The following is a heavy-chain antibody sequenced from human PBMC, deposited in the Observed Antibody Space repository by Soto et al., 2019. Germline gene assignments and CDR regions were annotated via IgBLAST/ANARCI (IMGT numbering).Heavy chain of an antibody. Sequence: PGGSLRLSCAASGFTFSNYWMHWVRQAPGEGLVWVSRINTDGSSPTYADSVKGRFTISRDNAKNTLYLQMNSLRAEDTAVYYCAKEHHYSSSWSEFDYWGQGTLVTVAS. J-gene: IGHJ4*02. D-gene: IGHD6-13*01. CDR3: AKEHHYSSSWSEFDY. V-gene: IGHV3-74*01. CDR1: GFTFSNYW. CDR2: INTDGSSP.